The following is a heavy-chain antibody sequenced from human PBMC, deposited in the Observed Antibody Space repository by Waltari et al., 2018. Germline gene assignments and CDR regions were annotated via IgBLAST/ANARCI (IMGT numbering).Heavy chain of an antibody. D-gene: IGHD2-21*01. CDR1: GDSISRSDYY. CDR3: ARQRPVALVAWFDS. V-gene: IGHV4-39*07. CDR2: VDDSGNS. J-gene: IGHJ5*01. Sequence: QLQLQESGPGLVKPSETLSLSCTVSGDSISRSDYYWGWIRQPPGKGLEWIGSVDDSGNSYYNPSLKSRVDISTDTSKNQLSLRLTSVTAADSAVYHCARQRPVALVAWFDSWGQGTPVIVSS.